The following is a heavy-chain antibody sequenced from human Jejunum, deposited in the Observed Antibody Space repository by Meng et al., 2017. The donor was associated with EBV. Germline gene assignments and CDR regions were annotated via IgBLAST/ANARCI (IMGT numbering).Heavy chain of an antibody. D-gene: IGHD2-21*02. CDR1: VYTFSRYA. V-gene: IGHV7-4-1*02. CDR2: SNTRTGNP. J-gene: IGHJ4*02. CDR3: ASDISTATFGY. Sequence: QVPLVQSGSELKKPGASVKVSCKASVYTFSRYAMNWVRQAPGQGLEWMGWSNTRTGNPAYAQGFTGRFVFSLDTSVSTAYLQISSLKAEDTAVYYCASDISTATFGYWGQGTLVTVSS.